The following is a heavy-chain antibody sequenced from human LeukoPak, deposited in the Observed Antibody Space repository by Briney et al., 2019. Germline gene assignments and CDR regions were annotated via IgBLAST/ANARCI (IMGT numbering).Heavy chain of an antibody. CDR1: GGSISSSNW. J-gene: IGHJ3*02. CDR3: AMTVDSSGYQSDAFDI. Sequence: PSGTLSLTCAVSGGSISSSNWWSWVRQPPGKGLEWIGEIYHSESTNYNPSLKSRVTISVDKSKNQFSLKLSSVTAADTAVYYCAMTVDSSGYQSDAFDIWGQGTMVTVSS. V-gene: IGHV4-4*02. CDR2: IYHSEST. D-gene: IGHD3-22*01.